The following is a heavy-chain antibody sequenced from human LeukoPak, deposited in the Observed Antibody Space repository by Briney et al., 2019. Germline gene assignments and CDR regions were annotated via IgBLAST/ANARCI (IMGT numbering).Heavy chain of an antibody. J-gene: IGHJ5*02. CDR2: IYYSGST. CDR1: GGSISSGDYY. D-gene: IGHD4-17*01. CDR3: ARGDDYGDRNLRFDP. Sequence: SETLSLTCTVSGGSISSGDYYWSWIRQPPGKGLEWIGYIYYSGSTYYNPSLKSRVTISVDTSKNQFSLKLSSVTAADTAVYYCARGDDYGDRNLRFDPWGQGTLVTVSS. V-gene: IGHV4-30-4*01.